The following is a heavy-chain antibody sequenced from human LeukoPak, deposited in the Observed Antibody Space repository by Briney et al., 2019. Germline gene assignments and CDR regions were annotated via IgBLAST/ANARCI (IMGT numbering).Heavy chain of an antibody. CDR2: IKQDGSEK. Sequence: GGSLRLSCAASGFTFSNYGMSWVRQAPGKGLEWVANIKQDGSEKYYVDSVKGRFTISRDNAKNSLYLQMNSLRAEDTAVYYCAREYSGYNWGQGTLVTVSS. CDR1: GFTFSNYG. J-gene: IGHJ4*02. CDR3: AREYSGYN. V-gene: IGHV3-7*01. D-gene: IGHD5-12*01.